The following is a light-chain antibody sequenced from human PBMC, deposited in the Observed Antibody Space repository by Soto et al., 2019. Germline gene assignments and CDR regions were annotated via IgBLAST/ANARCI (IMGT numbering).Light chain of an antibody. CDR1: QSVNSN. CDR3: QQYQNWPLT. J-gene: IGKJ4*01. V-gene: IGKV3-15*01. CDR2: GAS. Sequence: EIVMTQSPATLSVSPGGRATLSCRASQSVNSNLAWYQQKPGQAPRLLIYGASTRATGFPARFSGSGSGTEFTLTISSLQSEDFAVYYCQQYQNWPLTFGGGTRVEIK.